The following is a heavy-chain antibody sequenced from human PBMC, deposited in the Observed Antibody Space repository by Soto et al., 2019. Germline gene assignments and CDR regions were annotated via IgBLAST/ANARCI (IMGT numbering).Heavy chain of an antibody. CDR2: IYYGGST. D-gene: IGHD2-15*01. V-gene: IGHV4-59*04. J-gene: IGHJ3*02. CDR3: ASIICSGGSCYSLGADGFDI. Sequence: SETLSLTCTVSGGSISSFYWSWIRQPPGKGLEWIGYIYYGGSTYYNPSLKSRVTISVDTSKNQFSLKLSSVTAADTAVYFCASIICSGGSCYSLGADGFDIWGQGTMVTVSS. CDR1: GGSISSFY.